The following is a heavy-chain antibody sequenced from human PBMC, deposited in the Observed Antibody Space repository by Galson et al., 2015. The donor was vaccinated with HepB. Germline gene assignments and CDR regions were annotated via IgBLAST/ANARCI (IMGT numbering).Heavy chain of an antibody. CDR1: GFSFSSYD. D-gene: IGHD3-22*01. J-gene: IGHJ6*02. CDR2: ISGSGGST. V-gene: IGHV3-23*01. Sequence: SLRLSCAGPGFSFSSYDMSWFHQAPGKGQEWVSGISGSGGSTYHADSVKCRFTISRDNSKNTLYLQMNSLIAEDKAVYYCAKYYYDSSGSYKAIRDYYYYYGMDVWGQGTTVTVSS. CDR3: AKYYYDSSGSYKAIRDYYYYYGMDV.